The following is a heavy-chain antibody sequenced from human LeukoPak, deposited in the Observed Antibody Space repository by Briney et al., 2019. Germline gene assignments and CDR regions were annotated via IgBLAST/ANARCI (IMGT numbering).Heavy chain of an antibody. CDR2: ISGSGGST. CDR3: EKDVVVEGWFDP. CDR1: GFTFSSYA. J-gene: IGHJ5*02. Sequence: GGSLRLSCAASGFTFSSYAMSWVRQAPGKGLEWVSAISGSGGSTYYADSVKGRFTISRDNSKNTLYLQMNSLRAEDTAVYYCEKDVVVEGWFDPWGQGTLVTVSS. V-gene: IGHV3-23*01. D-gene: IGHD2-2*01.